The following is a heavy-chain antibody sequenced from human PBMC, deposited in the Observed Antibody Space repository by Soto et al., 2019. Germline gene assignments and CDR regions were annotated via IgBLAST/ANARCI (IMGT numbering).Heavy chain of an antibody. J-gene: IGHJ4*02. D-gene: IGHD1-20*01. CDR3: AGGNNVSTISNESVDY. V-gene: IGHV1-8*01. Sequence: QVQLEQSGAEVKKPGASVKVSCKASGYTFATSDIAWVRQATGQGLEWMGWMNPNSGNTGYAQTFRGRVTMTRNTSITKAYTEMRSLVSDATAVDYCAGGNNVSTISNESVDYWGQGTMVTVSS. CDR1: GYTFATSD. CDR2: MNPNSGNT.